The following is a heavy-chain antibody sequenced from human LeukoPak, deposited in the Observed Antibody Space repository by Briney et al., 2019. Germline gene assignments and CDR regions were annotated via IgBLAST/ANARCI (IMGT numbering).Heavy chain of an antibody. J-gene: IGHJ4*02. CDR1: GGSISSSSYY. Sequence: SEALSLTCTVSGGSISSSSYYWGWIRQPPGKGLEWIGSIYYSGSTYYNPSLKSRVTISVDTSKNQFSLKLSSVTAADTAVYYCARRSAHFDYWGQGTLVTVSS. CDR3: ARRSAHFDY. D-gene: IGHD3-3*01. CDR2: IYYSGST. V-gene: IGHV4-39*01.